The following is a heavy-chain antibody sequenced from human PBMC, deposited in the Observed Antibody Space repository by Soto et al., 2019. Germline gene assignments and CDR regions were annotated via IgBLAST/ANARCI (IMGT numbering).Heavy chain of an antibody. D-gene: IGHD2-21*02. CDR2: IIPIFGTA. V-gene: IGHV1-69*13. CDR1: GGTFSSYA. Sequence: GASVKVSCKASGGTFSSYAISWVRQAPGQGLEWMGGIIPIFGTANYAQKFQGRVTITADESTSTAYMELSSLRSEDTAVYYCARDLVVVTAPVCYYGMDVWGQGTTVTVSS. J-gene: IGHJ6*02. CDR3: ARDLVVVTAPVCYYGMDV.